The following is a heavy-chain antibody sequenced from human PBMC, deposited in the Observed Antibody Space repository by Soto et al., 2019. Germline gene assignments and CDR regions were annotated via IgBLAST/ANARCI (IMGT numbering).Heavy chain of an antibody. CDR1: GFTFSSYG. V-gene: IGHV3-33*01. Sequence: GGSLRLSCAASGFTFSSYGMHWVRQAPGKGLEWVAVIWYDGSNKYYADSVKGRFTISRDNSKNTLYLQMNSLRAEDTAVYYCARDEEEDTTTSGYFDYWGQGTLVTVSS. J-gene: IGHJ4*02. D-gene: IGHD5-18*01. CDR3: ARDEEEDTTTSGYFDY. CDR2: IWYDGSNK.